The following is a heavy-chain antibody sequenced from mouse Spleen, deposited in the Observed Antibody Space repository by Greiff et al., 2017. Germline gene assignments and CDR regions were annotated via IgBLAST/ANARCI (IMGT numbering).Heavy chain of an antibody. D-gene: IGHD2-5*01. Sequence: EVMLVESGGGLVKPGGSLKLSCAASGFTFSSYAMSWVRQTPEKRLEWVAYISSGGGNTYYPDSVKGRFTISRDNAKNTLYLQMSSLRSEDTALYYCASSYYSNYERDYAMDYWGQGTSVTVSS. J-gene: IGHJ4*01. CDR3: ASSYYSNYERDYAMDY. CDR2: ISSGGGNT. CDR1: GFTFSSYA. V-gene: IGHV5-9*01.